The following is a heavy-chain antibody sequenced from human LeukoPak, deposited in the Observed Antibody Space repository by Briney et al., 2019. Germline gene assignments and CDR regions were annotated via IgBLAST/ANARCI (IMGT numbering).Heavy chain of an antibody. CDR3: AREAAAVIYYYYYMDV. D-gene: IGHD6-13*01. J-gene: IGHJ6*03. V-gene: IGHV3-30*02. Sequence: PGGSLRLSCAASGFTFSSYDIHWVRQAPGKGLEWVAFIRYDGSNKYYADSVRGRFTISRDNSKNTLYLHMNSLRSEDTAVYYCAREAAAVIYYYYYMDVWGKGTTVTISS. CDR1: GFTFSSYD. CDR2: IRYDGSNK.